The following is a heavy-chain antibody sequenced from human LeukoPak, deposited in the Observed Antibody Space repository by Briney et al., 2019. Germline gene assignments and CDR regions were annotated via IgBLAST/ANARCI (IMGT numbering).Heavy chain of an antibody. D-gene: IGHD2-2*01. CDR1: GGSISSGSYY. CDR2: IYTSGST. CDR3: ARLSRRGYTSCYDY. V-gene: IGHV4-61*02. Sequence: PSETLSLTCTVSGGSISSGSYYWSWIRQPAGTGLEWIGRIYTSGSTNYNPSLKSRVTISVDTSKNQFSLKLSSVTAADTAVYYCARLSRRGYTSCYDYWGQGTLVTVSS. J-gene: IGHJ4*02.